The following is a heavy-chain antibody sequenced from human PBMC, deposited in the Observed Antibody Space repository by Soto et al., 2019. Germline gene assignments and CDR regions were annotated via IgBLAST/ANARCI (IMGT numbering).Heavy chain of an antibody. CDR1: GYTFTSYG. CDR2: ISAYNGNT. V-gene: IGHV1-18*01. Sequence: ASVKVSCKASGYTFTSYGISWVRQAPGQGLEWMGWISAYNGNTNYAQKLQGRVTMTTDTSTSTAYMELRSLRAEDTAVYYCAKATMASFDYWGQGTLVTVSS. CDR3: AKATMASFDY. D-gene: IGHD3-10*01. J-gene: IGHJ4*02.